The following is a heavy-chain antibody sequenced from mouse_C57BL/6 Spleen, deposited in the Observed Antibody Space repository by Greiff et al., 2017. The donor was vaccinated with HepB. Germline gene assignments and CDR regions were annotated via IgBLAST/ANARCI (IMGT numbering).Heavy chain of an antibody. V-gene: IGHV3-1*01. D-gene: IGHD3-3*01. CDR3: ARGAGLSYWYFDV. CDR1: GYSITSGYD. CDR2: ISYSGST. J-gene: IGHJ1*03. Sequence: EVQLQQSGPGMVKPSQSLSLTCTVTGYSITSGYDWHWIRHFPGNKLEWMGYISYSGSTNYNPSLKSRISITHDTSKNHFFLTLNSVTTEDTATYYCARGAGLSYWYFDVWGTGTTVTVSS.